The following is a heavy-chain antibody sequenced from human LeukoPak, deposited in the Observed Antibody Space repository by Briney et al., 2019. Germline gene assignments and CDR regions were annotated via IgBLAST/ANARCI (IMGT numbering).Heavy chain of an antibody. V-gene: IGHV3-30-3*01. CDR2: ISYDGSNK. D-gene: IGHD3-10*01. J-gene: IGHJ4*02. Sequence: GGSLRLSCAASGFTFSSYAMHWVRQAPGKGLEWVAVISYDGSNKYYADFVKGRFTISRDNSKNTLYLQMNSLRAEDTAVYYCARGSGSYYYFDYWGQGTLVTVSS. CDR3: ARGSGSYYYFDY. CDR1: GFTFSSYA.